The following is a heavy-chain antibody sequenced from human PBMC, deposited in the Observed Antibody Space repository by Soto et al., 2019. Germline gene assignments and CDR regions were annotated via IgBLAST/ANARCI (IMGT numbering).Heavy chain of an antibody. J-gene: IGHJ3*02. D-gene: IGHD3-22*01. V-gene: IGHV5-51*01. CDR1: GYSFTSYW. Sequence: SGESLKISCKGSGYSFTSYWIGWVRQMPGKGLEWMGIIYPGDSDTRYSPSFQGQVTISADKSISTAYLQWSSLKASDTAMYYCARPPRYYYDSSGYLTNDAFDIWGQGTMVTVSS. CDR2: IYPGDSDT. CDR3: ARPPRYYYDSSGYLTNDAFDI.